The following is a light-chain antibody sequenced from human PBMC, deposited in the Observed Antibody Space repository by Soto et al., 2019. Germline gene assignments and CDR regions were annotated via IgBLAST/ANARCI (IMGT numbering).Light chain of an antibody. CDR1: QSISSW. V-gene: IGKV1-5*03. Sequence: DIQMTQSPSTLSASVGDRVTITCRASQSISSWLAWYQQTPGKAPKLLSYRASSLQSGVPSRFSGSGSGTEFTLTISSLQPDDFATYYCQQYNSYSLTFGGGTKGEIQ. CDR2: RAS. CDR3: QQYNSYSLT. J-gene: IGKJ4*01.